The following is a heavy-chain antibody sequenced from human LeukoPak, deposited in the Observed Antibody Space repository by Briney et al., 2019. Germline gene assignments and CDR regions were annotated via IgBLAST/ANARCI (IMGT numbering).Heavy chain of an antibody. J-gene: IGHJ4*02. V-gene: IGHV3-9*01. CDR3: AKVAVAGFDY. Sequence: GGSLRLSCAASGFTFDDYAMHWVRQAPGKGLEWVSGISWNSGSLGYADSVKGRFTISRDNAKNSLYLQMNSLRAEDTAVYYCAKVAVAGFDYWGQGTLVTVSS. D-gene: IGHD6-19*01. CDR1: GFTFDDYA. CDR2: ISWNSGSL.